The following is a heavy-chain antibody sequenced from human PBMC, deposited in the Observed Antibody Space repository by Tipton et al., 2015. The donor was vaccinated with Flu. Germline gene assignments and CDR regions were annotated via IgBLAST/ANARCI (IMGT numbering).Heavy chain of an antibody. D-gene: IGHD3-10*01. CDR3: SRSTYYYGSGTSDY. Sequence: TLSLTCTVSGGSISPYYWSWIRQPPGKGLEWIGSVSHSGNTYYEPSLKSRVTISLDTFQNHFSLKLISVTAADTAVYYCSRSTYYYGSGTSDYWGQGTLVTVSS. V-gene: IGHV4-38-2*02. CDR2: VSHSGNT. J-gene: IGHJ4*02. CDR1: GGSISPYY.